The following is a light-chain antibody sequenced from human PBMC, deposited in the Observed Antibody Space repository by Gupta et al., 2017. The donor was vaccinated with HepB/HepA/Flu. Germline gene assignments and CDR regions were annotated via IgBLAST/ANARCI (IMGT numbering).Light chain of an antibody. V-gene: IGLV2-14*03. Sequence: QSALTQPASVSGAPGQSITISCTGTNSDVGGYNYVSWYQQLPGEAPKLMIYDVSKRPSGVSNRFSGSKSGNTASLTISGLRAEDEADYYCSSYSSTSTVVFGGGTELTVL. CDR2: DVS. CDR1: NSDVGGYNY. J-gene: IGLJ2*01. CDR3: SSYSSTSTVV.